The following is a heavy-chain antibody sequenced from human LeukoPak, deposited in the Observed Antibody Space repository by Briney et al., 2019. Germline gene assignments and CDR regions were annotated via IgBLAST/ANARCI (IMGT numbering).Heavy chain of an antibody. Sequence: GGSLRLSCAASGFTFSSYAMSWARQAPGKGLEWVSAISGSGGSTYYADSVKGRFTISRDNSKNTLYLQMNSLRAEDTAVYYCAIPPSYYYDSSGYSWYFDYWGQGTLVTVSS. CDR2: ISGSGGST. J-gene: IGHJ4*02. V-gene: IGHV3-23*01. CDR3: AIPPSYYYDSSGYSWYFDY. CDR1: GFTFSSYA. D-gene: IGHD3-22*01.